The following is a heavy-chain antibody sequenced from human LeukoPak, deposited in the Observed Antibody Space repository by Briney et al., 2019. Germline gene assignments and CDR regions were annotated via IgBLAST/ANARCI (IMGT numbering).Heavy chain of an antibody. CDR3: AKGPLRDSSSFFPFDY. CDR1: GVTFSSDG. V-gene: IGHV3-30*18. D-gene: IGHD6-13*01. J-gene: IGHJ4*02. Sequence: GGSLRLSCAASGVTFSSDGMRWGRQAPGKGLEWVAVISYDGSNKYYADSVKGRFTISRDTSSNTLYLQMNSLRAEDTAVYYCAKGPLRDSSSFFPFDYWGQGTLVTVSS. CDR2: ISYDGSNK.